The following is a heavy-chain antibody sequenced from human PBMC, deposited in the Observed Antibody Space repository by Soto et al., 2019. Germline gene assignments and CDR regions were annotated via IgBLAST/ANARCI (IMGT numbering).Heavy chain of an antibody. D-gene: IGHD6-13*01. CDR1: GSTFSSYA. V-gene: IGHV1-69*01. CDR3: ARGVAAAGKNYYYYGMDV. J-gene: IGHJ6*02. CDR2: IIPIFGTA. Sequence: QVQLVQSGPEVKKPGSSVKVSCKASGSTFSSYAISWVRQAPGQGLEWMGGIIPIFGTANYAQKFQGRVTITADESTSTAYMELSSLRSEDTAVYYCARGVAAAGKNYYYYGMDVWGQRTTVTVSS.